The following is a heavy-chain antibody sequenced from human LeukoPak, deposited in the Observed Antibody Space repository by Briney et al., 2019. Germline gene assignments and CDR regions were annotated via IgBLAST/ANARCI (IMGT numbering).Heavy chain of an antibody. V-gene: IGHV1-46*01. Sequence: GASVKVSCKASGYTFTSYYMHWVRQAPGQGLEWMGIINPSGGSTSYAQKFQGRVTMTRDMSTSTVYMELSSLRSEDTAVYYCARDADHYYDSSGYYSDDYWGQGTLVTVSS. CDR1: GYTFTSYY. CDR2: INPSGGST. D-gene: IGHD3-22*01. J-gene: IGHJ4*02. CDR3: ARDADHYYDSSGYYSDDY.